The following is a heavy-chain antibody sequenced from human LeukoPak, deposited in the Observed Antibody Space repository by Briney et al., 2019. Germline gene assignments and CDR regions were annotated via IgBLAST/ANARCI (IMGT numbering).Heavy chain of an antibody. Sequence: GASVKVSCKASGGTFSSYTISWVRQARGQGREWMGRIIPIRGIANYAQKFQGRVTITADKSTSTAYMELSSLRSEDTGVYYCARESYSTQNYWRQGTLVTVSS. D-gene: IGHD6-13*01. CDR1: GGTFSSYT. CDR3: ARESYSTQNY. CDR2: IIPIRGIA. J-gene: IGHJ4*02. V-gene: IGHV1-69*02.